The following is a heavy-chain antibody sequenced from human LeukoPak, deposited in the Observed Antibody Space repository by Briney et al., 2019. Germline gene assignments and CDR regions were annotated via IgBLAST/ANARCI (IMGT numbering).Heavy chain of an antibody. V-gene: IGHV1-18*01. J-gene: IGHJ6*02. Sequence: ASVKVSCKASGYTFTSYAMNWVRQAPGQGLEWMGWISAYNGNTNYAQKLQGRVTMTTDTSTSTAYMELRSLRSDDTAVYYCARDGFWSGYKVYYYGMDVWGQGTTVTVSS. D-gene: IGHD3-3*01. CDR2: ISAYNGNT. CDR1: GYTFTSYA. CDR3: ARDGFWSGYKVYYYGMDV.